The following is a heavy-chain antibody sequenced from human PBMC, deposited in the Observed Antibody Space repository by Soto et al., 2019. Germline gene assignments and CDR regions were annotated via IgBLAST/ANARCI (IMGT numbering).Heavy chain of an antibody. V-gene: IGHV3-49*03. CDR1: GFTFGDYA. J-gene: IGHJ4*02. D-gene: IGHD6-13*01. Sequence: GGSLRLSCTASGFTFGDYAMSWFRQAPGKGLEWVGFIRSKAYGGTTEYAASVKGRFTISRDDSKSIAYLQMNSLKTEDTAVYYCTRDRRSSSWYYFDYWGQGTLVTVSS. CDR3: TRDRRSSSWYYFDY. CDR2: IRSKAYGGTT.